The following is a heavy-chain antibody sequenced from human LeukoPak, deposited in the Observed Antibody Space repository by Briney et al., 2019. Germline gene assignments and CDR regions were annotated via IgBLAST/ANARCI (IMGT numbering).Heavy chain of an antibody. D-gene: IGHD7-27*01. V-gene: IGHV3-23*01. CDR3: AKVLTGSQDY. J-gene: IGHJ4*02. Sequence: QPGGSLRLSCAASGFTFSSYAMSWVRQAPGKGLEWLSTIGGGGENTYYADSVRRRFTTSRDNSKNTVYLQMKSLRAEDTAVYFCAKVLTGSQDYWGQGTLVTVSS. CDR2: IGGGGENT. CDR1: GFTFSSYA.